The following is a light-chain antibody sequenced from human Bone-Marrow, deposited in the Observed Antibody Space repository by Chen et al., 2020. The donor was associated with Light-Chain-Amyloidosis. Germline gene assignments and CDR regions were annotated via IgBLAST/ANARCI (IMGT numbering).Light chain of an antibody. J-gene: IGLJ2*01. CDR3: AAWDDGLNGVL. CDR2: FNS. Sequence: QSVLTQPPSASATPGQRATISCSGSRSSIGTNTVTWYQQFPGTAPKLLIYFNSQRPSGVPDRFSGSKSGTSASLAISGLQSDDEADYFCAAWDDGLNGVLFGGGTKLTVL. CDR1: RSSIGTNT. V-gene: IGLV1-44*01.